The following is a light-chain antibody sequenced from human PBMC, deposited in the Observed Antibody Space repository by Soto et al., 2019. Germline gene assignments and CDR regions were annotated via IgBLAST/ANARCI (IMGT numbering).Light chain of an antibody. CDR2: GAS. CDR1: QSVSSN. Sequence: EIVMTQSPATLSVSPGERATLSCRASQSVSSNLAWYQQKPGQAPRLLIYGASTKATGIPARFSGSWSGTEFTLTISSLQSEDFALYSCQPYNNWPQTFGQGTKLETK. CDR3: QPYNNWPQT. V-gene: IGKV3-15*01. J-gene: IGKJ2*01.